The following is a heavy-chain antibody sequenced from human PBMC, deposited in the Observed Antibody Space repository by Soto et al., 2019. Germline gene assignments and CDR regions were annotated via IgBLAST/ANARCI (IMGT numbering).Heavy chain of an antibody. CDR3: ARGGAYYYYYGMDV. Sequence: PSETLSLTCTVSGGSISSSSYYWGWIRQPPGKGLEWIGSIYYSGSTYYNPSLKSRVTISVDTSKNQFSLRLSSVTAADTAVYYCARGGAYYYYYGMDVWGQGTTVTVSS. CDR1: GGSISSSSYY. CDR2: IYYSGST. V-gene: IGHV4-39*07. J-gene: IGHJ6*02.